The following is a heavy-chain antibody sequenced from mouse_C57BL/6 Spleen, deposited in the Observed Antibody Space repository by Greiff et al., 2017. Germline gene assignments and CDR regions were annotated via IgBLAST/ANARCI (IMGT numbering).Heavy chain of an antibody. CDR1: GFNIKDDY. J-gene: IGHJ3*01. V-gene: IGHV14-4*01. CDR2: IDPENGDT. CDR3: TTPYYYGFAY. D-gene: IGHD1-1*01. Sequence: EVKLMESGAELVRPGASVKLSCTASGFNIKDDYMHWVKQRPEQGLEWIGWIDPENGDTEYASKFQGKATITADTSSNTAYLQLSSLTSEDTAVYYCTTPYYYGFAYWGQGTLVTVSA.